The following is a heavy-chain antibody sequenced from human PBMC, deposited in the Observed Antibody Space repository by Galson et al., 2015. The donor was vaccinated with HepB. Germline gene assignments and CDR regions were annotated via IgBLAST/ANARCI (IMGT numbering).Heavy chain of an antibody. V-gene: IGHV1-46*01. Sequence: SVKVSCKASGYTFTSYYIHWVRQTPGQGFEWMGVIYPSGGSTDYAQKLQGRVTMTRDTSTSTVYMELTSLRSEDTAVYYCARVDVRGVPPQTGDYWGQGTQVTVSS. J-gene: IGHJ4*02. CDR3: ARVDVRGVPPQTGDY. CDR2: IYPSGGST. D-gene: IGHD3-10*01. CDR1: GYTFTSYY.